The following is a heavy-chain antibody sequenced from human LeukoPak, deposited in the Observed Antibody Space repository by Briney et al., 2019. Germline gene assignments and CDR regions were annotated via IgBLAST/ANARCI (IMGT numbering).Heavy chain of an antibody. CDR1: GGSFSGYY. Sequence: PSETLSLTCAAYGGSFSGYYWSWIRQPPGKGLEWIGSIYYSGSTYYNPSLKSRVTISVDTSKNQFSLKLSSVTAADTAVYYCARHPQLAGTGGTDYWGQGTLVTVSS. J-gene: IGHJ4*02. V-gene: IGHV4-34*01. D-gene: IGHD6-19*01. CDR2: IYYSGST. CDR3: ARHPQLAGTGGTDY.